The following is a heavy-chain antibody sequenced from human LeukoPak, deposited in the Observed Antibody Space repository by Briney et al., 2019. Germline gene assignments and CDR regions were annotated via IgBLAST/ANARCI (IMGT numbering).Heavy chain of an antibody. CDR2: IYYSGST. CDR1: GGSISSYY. J-gene: IGHJ4*02. V-gene: IGHV4-59*08. CDR3: ARHGVAAAKSNGFDY. D-gene: IGHD6-13*01. Sequence: SETLSLTCTVSGGSISSYYWSWIRQPPGKGLEWIGYIYYSGSTNYNPSLKSRVTISVDTSKNQRSLKLSSVTAADTAVYYCARHGVAAAKSNGFDYWGQGTLVTVSS.